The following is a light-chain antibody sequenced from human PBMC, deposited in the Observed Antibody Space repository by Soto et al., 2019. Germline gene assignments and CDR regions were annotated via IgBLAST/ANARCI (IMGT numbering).Light chain of an antibody. J-gene: IGKJ5*01. CDR3: QQYGSSPPVT. CDR1: QSVSSSY. V-gene: IGKV3-20*01. Sequence: ETVLTQSPGTLSLSPGERATLSCRASQSVSSSYLAWYQQKPGQAPRLLIYGASGRATGIPDRFSGSGSGTDFTLTISSLESEAFAVYSRQQYGSSPPVTVGQGTRLEIK. CDR2: GAS.